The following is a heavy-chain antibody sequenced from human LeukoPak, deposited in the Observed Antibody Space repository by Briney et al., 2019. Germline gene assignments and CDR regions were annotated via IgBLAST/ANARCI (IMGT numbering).Heavy chain of an antibody. CDR1: GGSFSGYY. V-gene: IGHV4-34*01. D-gene: IGHD2-21*01. Sequence: SETLSLTCAVYGGSFSGYYWSWIRQPPGKGLEWIGEINHSGSTNYNPSLKSRVTISVDTSKNQFSLKLSSVIAADTAAYYCARGVFLFYYYGMDVWGQGTTVTVSS. J-gene: IGHJ6*02. CDR2: INHSGST. CDR3: ARGVFLFYYYGMDV.